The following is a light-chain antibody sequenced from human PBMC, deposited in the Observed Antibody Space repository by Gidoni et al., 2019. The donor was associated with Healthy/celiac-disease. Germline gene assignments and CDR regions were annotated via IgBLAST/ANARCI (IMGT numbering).Light chain of an antibody. V-gene: IGLV1-40*01. CDR2: GNS. Sequence: QSVLTQPPSVSGAPVQLVTISCTGRSSNIGAGYDVHWYQQLPGTAPKLLIYGNSNRPSGVPDRFSGSKSGTSASLAITGLQAEDEADYYCQSYDSSLSGVVFGGGTKLTVL. CDR3: QSYDSSLSGVV. CDR1: SSNIGAGYD. J-gene: IGLJ2*01.